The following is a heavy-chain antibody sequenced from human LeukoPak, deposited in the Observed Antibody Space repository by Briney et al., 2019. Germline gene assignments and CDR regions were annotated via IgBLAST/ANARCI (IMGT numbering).Heavy chain of an antibody. CDR1: GFTFSSYG. J-gene: IGHJ4*02. Sequence: GGSLRLSCAASGFTFSSYGMHWVRQAPGKGLEWVAVISYDGTNKYYADSVKGRFTISRDNSKNTLYLQMNSLRAEDTAVYYCAKDQLRDRGITVVRGVTHFDYWGQGTLVTVSS. D-gene: IGHD3-10*01. CDR3: AKDQLRDRGITVVRGVTHFDY. V-gene: IGHV3-30*18. CDR2: ISYDGTNK.